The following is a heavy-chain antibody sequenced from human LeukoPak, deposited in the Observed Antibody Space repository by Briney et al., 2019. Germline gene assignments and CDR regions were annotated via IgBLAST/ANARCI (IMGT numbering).Heavy chain of an antibody. V-gene: IGHV1-8*01. CDR3: ARVPPLYYSSSSSPTRTPGFDY. D-gene: IGHD6-6*01. J-gene: IGHJ4*02. Sequence: ASVKVSCKASGYTFTSYDTNWVRQATGQGLEWMGWMNPNSGNTGYAQKFQGRVTMTRNTSISTAYMELSSLRSEDTAVYYCARVPPLYYSSSSSPTRTPGFDYWGQGTLVTVSS. CDR2: MNPNSGNT. CDR1: GYTFTSYD.